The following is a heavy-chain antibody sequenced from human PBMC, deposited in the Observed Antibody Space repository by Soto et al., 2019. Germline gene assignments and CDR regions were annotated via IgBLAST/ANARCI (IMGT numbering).Heavy chain of an antibody. CDR2: IDSDGSDT. CDR1: GFTFSNYL. V-gene: IGHV3-74*01. Sequence: ELQLVESGGGLVQPGGSLRLSCAASGFTFSNYLMHWVRQGPGKGLVWVSRIDSDGSDTIYADSVKGRFTISRDNAKNTLFLQMHSLRAEDMGVYYCARDGYIGFDYWGQGTLSPSPQ. D-gene: IGHD5-12*01. CDR3: ARDGYIGFDY. J-gene: IGHJ4*02.